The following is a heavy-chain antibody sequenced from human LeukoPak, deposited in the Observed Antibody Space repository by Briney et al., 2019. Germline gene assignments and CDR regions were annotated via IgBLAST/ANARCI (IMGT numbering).Heavy chain of an antibody. CDR3: ARGYCSGGSCYSSYYYSYMDV. CDR2: IDTSGST. Sequence: SETLSLTCTVSGVSISSYYWSWIRQPAGKGLEWIGRIDTSGSTNYNPSLKSRVTMSVDTSKNQFSLKLSSVTAADTAVYYCARGYCSGGSCYSSYYYSYMDVWGKGTTVTVSS. V-gene: IGHV4-4*07. J-gene: IGHJ6*03. D-gene: IGHD2-15*01. CDR1: GVSISSYY.